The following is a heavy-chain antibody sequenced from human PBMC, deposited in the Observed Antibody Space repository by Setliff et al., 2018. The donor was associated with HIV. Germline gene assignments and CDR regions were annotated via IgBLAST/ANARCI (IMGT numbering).Heavy chain of an antibody. J-gene: IGHJ6*02. D-gene: IGHD5-18*01. Sequence: SETLSLTCTVSGGSISNSRYYWSWIRQPPGKGLEWIGSIYYSGSTYYNPSLKSRVTMSLDTPRNEFYLTLTSVTAADTAVYYCARENRQIWSTDYYYHYGLDVWGQGITVTVSS. CDR2: IYYSGST. CDR1: GGSISNSRYY. CDR3: ARENRQIWSTDYYYHYGLDV. V-gene: IGHV4-39*07.